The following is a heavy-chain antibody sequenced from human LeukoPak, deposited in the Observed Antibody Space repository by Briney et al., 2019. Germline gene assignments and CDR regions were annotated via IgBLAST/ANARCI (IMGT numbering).Heavy chain of an antibody. CDR1: GYSFTSYW. CDR2: IYPGDSDT. Sequence: GESLKISCKGSGYSFTSYWIGWVRQLPGKGLAWMGIIYPGDSDTRYSPSFQGQVTISADKSISTAYLQWSSLKASDTAMYYCARLARGIYGSGRWFWFDPWGQGTLVTVSS. V-gene: IGHV5-51*01. CDR3: ARLARGIYGSGRWFWFDP. J-gene: IGHJ5*02. D-gene: IGHD3-10*01.